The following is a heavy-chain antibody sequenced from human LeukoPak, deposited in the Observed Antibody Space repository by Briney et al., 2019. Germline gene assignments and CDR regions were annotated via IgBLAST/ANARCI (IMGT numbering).Heavy chain of an antibody. CDR1: GFTFDDYG. D-gene: IGHD5-18*01. CDR2: INWNGGST. V-gene: IGHV3-20*03. Sequence: GGSLRLSYAASGFTFDDYGMSWVRQAPGKGLEWVSGINWNGGSTGYADSVKGRFTISRDNAKNSLYLQMNSLRAEDTALYYCARVRGYSYTLDYWGQGTLVTVSS. J-gene: IGHJ4*02. CDR3: ARVRGYSYTLDY.